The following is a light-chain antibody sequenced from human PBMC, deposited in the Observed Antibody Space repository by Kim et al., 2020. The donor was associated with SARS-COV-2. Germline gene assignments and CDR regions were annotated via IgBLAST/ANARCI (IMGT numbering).Light chain of an antibody. CDR3: QQYNTYPWT. V-gene: IGKV1-5*01. J-gene: IGKJ1*01. CDR2: DAF. CDR1: QSIGNY. Sequence: DIQMTQSPSTLSASVGDRVTITCRASQSIGNYLAWYQQKPGKAPKVLIYDAFSLETGVPSSFSGSGSGTEFTLTISSLQPDDFATYYCQQYNTYPWTFGQGTKVDIK.